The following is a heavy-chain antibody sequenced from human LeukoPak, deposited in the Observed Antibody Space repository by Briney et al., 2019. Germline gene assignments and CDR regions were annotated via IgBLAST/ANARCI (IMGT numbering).Heavy chain of an antibody. V-gene: IGHV1-2*02. D-gene: IGHD2-15*01. CDR2: INPNSGGP. Sequence: ASVKVSCKASGYTFTGYYMHWVRQAPGQGLEWMGWINPNSGGPNYAQKFQGRVTMTRDTSISTAYMELSRLRSDDTAVYYCARDWWSSSRLLYLLDYWGQGTLVTVSS. J-gene: IGHJ4*02. CDR3: ARDWWSSSRLLYLLDY. CDR1: GYTFTGYY.